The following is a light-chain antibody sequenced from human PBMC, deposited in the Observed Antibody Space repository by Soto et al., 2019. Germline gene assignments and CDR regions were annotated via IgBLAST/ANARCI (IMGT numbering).Light chain of an antibody. V-gene: IGLV6-57*01. J-gene: IGLJ2*01. CDR1: SGSIASNY. CDR3: QSYDSSNPVV. CDR2: DDN. Sequence: NFMLTQPHSVSESPGKTVTISCTRSSGSIASNYVQWYQQRPGSSPTTVIYDDNQRPSGVPDRFSGSIDSSSNSASLTISGLKPEDEADYYCQSYDSSNPVVFGGGTKLTVL.